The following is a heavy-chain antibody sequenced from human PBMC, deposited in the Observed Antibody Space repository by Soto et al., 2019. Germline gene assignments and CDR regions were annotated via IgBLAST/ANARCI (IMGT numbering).Heavy chain of an antibody. CDR2: IIPLYGTV. J-gene: IGHJ4*02. Sequence: QALLAQSGAEVKKPGSSVTVSCKASGGTFNSYGISWVRQAPGQGLDWMGVIIPLYGTVNYAQKFQGRVSITADKSTSTAYMDLNSLRSDDTAVYYCARVRVIRGVIPSHFGLWGQGTQVTVSS. D-gene: IGHD3-10*01. V-gene: IGHV1-69*06. CDR1: GGTFNSYG. CDR3: ARVRVIRGVIPSHFGL.